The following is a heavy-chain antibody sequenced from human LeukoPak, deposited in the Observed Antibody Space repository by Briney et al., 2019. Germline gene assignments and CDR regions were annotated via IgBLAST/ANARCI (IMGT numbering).Heavy chain of an antibody. V-gene: IGHV3-33*01. CDR3: ARGGDSGYDSGDLFEY. J-gene: IGHJ4*02. CDR1: RFTFSNYG. Sequence: AGGSLRLSCAASRFTFSNYGMHWVRQAPGKGLEWVAVIWYDGSNKYYADSAKGRFTISRDNSKNTLYLQMNSLRAEDTAVYYCARGGDSGYDSGDLFEYWGQGTLVTVSS. D-gene: IGHD5-12*01. CDR2: IWYDGSNK.